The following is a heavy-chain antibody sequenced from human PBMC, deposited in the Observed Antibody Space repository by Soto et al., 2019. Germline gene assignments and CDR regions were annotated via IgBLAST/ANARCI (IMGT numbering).Heavy chain of an antibody. CDR2: IIPIFGTA. CDR3: ARTYYYDSSGYYYSGQKYYFDY. D-gene: IGHD3-22*01. Sequence: QVQLVQSGAEVKKPGSSVKVSCKASGGTFSSYAISWVRQAPGQGLEWMGGIIPIFGTANYARKFQGRVTITADESTSTAYMELSSLRSEDTAVYYCARTYYYDSSGYYYSGQKYYFDYWGQGTLVTVSS. V-gene: IGHV1-69*01. J-gene: IGHJ4*02. CDR1: GGTFSSYA.